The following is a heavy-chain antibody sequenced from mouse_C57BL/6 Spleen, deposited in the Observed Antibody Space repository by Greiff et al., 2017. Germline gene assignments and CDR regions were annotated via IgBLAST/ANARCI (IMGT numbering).Heavy chain of an antibody. CDR2: IDPSDSYT. V-gene: IGHV1-69*01. Sequence: QVQLQQPGAELVMPGASVKLSCKASGYTFTSYWMHWVKQRPGQGLEWIGEIDPSDSYTNYNQKFKGKSTLTVDKSSRTAYMQLSSLTSEDSAVYYCARGTTVVAPYYAMDYWGQGTSVTVSS. CDR3: ARGTTVVAPYYAMDY. J-gene: IGHJ4*01. D-gene: IGHD1-1*01. CDR1: GYTFTSYW.